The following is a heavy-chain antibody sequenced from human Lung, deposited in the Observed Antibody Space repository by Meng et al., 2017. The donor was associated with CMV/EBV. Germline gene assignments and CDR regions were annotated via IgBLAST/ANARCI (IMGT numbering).Heavy chain of an antibody. Sequence: GGTFSSYAISWVRQAPGQGLEWMGEINHSGSTNYNPSLKSRVTISVDTSKNQFSLKLSSVTAADTAVYYCARSYSYGWGPYYYYYGMDVWGQGXTVTVSS. D-gene: IGHD5-18*01. CDR2: INHSGST. V-gene: IGHV4-34*01. CDR3: ARSYSYGWGPYYYYYGMDV. CDR1: GGTFSSYA. J-gene: IGHJ6*02.